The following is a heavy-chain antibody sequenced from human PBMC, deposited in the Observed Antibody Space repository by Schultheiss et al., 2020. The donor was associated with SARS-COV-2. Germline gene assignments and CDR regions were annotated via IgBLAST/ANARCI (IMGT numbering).Heavy chain of an antibody. CDR3: ARDLVGGFDY. V-gene: IGHV3-23*01. Sequence: GGSLRLSCAASGFTFDDYAMHWVRQAPGKGLEWVSGISGSGGSTYYADSVKGRFTISRDNSKNTLYLQMNSLRAEDTAVYYCARDLVGGFDYWGQGTLVTVSS. J-gene: IGHJ4*02. CDR1: GFTFDDYA. D-gene: IGHD3-16*01. CDR2: ISGSGGST.